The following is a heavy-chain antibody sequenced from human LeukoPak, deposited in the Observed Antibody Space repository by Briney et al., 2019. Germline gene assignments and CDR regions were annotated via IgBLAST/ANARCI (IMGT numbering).Heavy chain of an antibody. CDR1: GFTFSSYS. CDR3: ARDRIRFCAGGSCYTGYHFDY. Sequence: GGSLRLSCAASGFTFSSYSMNWVRQAPGKGLEWVSYISSSSSTVYYSDSVKGRFTISRDNAKNSLYLQINSLGAEDTAVYYCARDRIRFCAGGSCYTGYHFDYWGQGTLVTVSS. V-gene: IGHV3-48*01. CDR2: ISSSSSTV. D-gene: IGHD2-15*01. J-gene: IGHJ4*02.